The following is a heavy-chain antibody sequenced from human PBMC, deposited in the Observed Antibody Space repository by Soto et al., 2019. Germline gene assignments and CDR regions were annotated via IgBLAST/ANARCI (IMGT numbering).Heavy chain of an antibody. J-gene: IGHJ6*03. CDR1: GFTFSSYS. D-gene: IGHD6-13*01. Sequence: EVQLVESGGGLVKPGGSLRLSCAASGFTFSSYSMNWVRQAPGKGLEWVSSISSSSSYIYYADSVKGRFTISRDNAKNSLYLQMNSLRAEDTAVYYCARKIRTIAAAGYYSYYMDVWGKGTTVTVSS. V-gene: IGHV3-21*01. CDR2: ISSSSSYI. CDR3: ARKIRTIAAAGYYSYYMDV.